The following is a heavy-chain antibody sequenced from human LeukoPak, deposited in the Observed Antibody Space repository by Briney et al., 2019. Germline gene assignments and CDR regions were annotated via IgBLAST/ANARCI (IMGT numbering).Heavy chain of an antibody. CDR1: GFTFSNYW. CDR2: IKEDGSEK. CDR3: VRDLSWSSGTYSPPYFDY. V-gene: IGHV3-7*01. Sequence: PGGSLRLSCAASGFTFSNYWMCWVRQAPGKGLEWVANIKEDGSEKYYVDSVKGRFTISRDNAKNPLYLQMDTLRVDDTAVYYCVRDLSWSSGTYSPPYFDYWGQGTLVTVSS. J-gene: IGHJ4*02. D-gene: IGHD1-26*01.